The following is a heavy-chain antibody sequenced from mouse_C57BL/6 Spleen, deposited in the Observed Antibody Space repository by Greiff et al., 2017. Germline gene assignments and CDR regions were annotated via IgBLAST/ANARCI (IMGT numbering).Heavy chain of an antibody. Sequence: VQLQQPGAELVKPGASVKLSCKASGYTFTSYWMQWVKQRPGQGLEWIGEIDPSDSYTNYNQKFKGKATLTVDTSSSTAYMQLSSLTSEDSAVYYCARDLGFDYWGQGTTLTVSS. CDR1: GYTFTSYW. CDR2: IDPSDSYT. J-gene: IGHJ2*01. CDR3: ARDLGFDY. V-gene: IGHV1-50*01. D-gene: IGHD4-1*01.